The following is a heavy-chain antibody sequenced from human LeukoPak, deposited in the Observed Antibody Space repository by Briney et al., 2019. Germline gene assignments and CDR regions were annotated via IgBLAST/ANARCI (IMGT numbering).Heavy chain of an antibody. V-gene: IGHV1-2*02. CDR1: GYTFTGYY. CDR3: ARYGRGPDYDFWSGYGHDAFDI. CDR2: INPNSGGT. D-gene: IGHD3-3*01. J-gene: IGHJ3*02. Sequence: ASVKVSCKASGYTFTGYYMHWVRQAPGQGLEWMGWINPNSGGTNYAQKFQGRVTMTRDTSIGTAYMELSRLRSDDTAVYYCARYGRGPDYDFWSGYGHDAFDIWGQGTMVTVSS.